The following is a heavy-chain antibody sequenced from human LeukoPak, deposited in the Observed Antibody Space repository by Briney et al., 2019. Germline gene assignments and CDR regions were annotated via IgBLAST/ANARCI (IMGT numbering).Heavy chain of an antibody. CDR2: INHSGST. D-gene: IGHD3-22*01. CDR1: GGSISSGGYY. CDR3: ARARNSSGYYYAGDY. J-gene: IGHJ4*02. V-gene: IGHV4-39*07. Sequence: SETLSLTCTVSGGSISSGGYYWSWIRQPPGKGLEWIGEINHSGSTNYNPSLKSRVTISVDTSKNQFSLKLSSVTAADTAVYYCARARNSSGYYYAGDYWGQGTLVTVSS.